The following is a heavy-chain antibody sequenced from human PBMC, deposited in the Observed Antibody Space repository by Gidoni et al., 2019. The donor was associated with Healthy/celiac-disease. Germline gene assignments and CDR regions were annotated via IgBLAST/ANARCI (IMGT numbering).Heavy chain of an antibody. CDR2: ISSSSSYT. CDR3: ESLVNTMVRGGADAFDI. J-gene: IGHJ3*02. CDR1: GFTFSDYY. D-gene: IGHD3-10*01. V-gene: IGHV3-11*05. Sequence: QVQLVESGGGLVKPGGSLRLSCAASGFTFSDYYMSWIRQAPGKGLEWVSYISSSSSYTNYADSVKGRFTISRDNAKNSLYLQMNSLRAEDTAVYYCESLVNTMVRGGADAFDIWGQGTMVTVSS.